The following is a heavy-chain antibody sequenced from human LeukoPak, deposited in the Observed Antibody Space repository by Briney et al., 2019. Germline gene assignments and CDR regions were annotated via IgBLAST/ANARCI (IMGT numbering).Heavy chain of an antibody. D-gene: IGHD5-24*01. CDR2: IKQDGSEK. CDR1: GFTFSSYW. J-gene: IGHJ4*02. Sequence: GGSLRLSCAASGFTFSSYWMSWVRQAPGKGLEWVANIKQDGSEKYYVDSVKGRFTISRDNAKNSLYLQMNSLRAEDTAVYYCARDRQRWLQLGYFDYWGQGTLVTVSS. CDR3: ARDRQRWLQLGYFDY. V-gene: IGHV3-7*01.